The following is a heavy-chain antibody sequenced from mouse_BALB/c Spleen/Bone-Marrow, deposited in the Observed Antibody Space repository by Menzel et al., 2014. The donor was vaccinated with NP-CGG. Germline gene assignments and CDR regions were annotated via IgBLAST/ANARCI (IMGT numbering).Heavy chain of an antibody. V-gene: IGHV1S137*01. J-gene: IGHJ2*01. CDR2: ISTYYGDA. CDR3: ARESIYYYGSTLDY. CDR1: GYTFTDYA. Sequence: QVQLKESGAELVRPRVSVKISCKGSGYTFTDYAMHWVKQSHAKSLEWIGVISTYYGDASYNQKFKGKATMTVDKSSSTAYMELARLTSEDSAIYYCARESIYYYGSTLDYWGQGTTLTVSS. D-gene: IGHD1-1*01.